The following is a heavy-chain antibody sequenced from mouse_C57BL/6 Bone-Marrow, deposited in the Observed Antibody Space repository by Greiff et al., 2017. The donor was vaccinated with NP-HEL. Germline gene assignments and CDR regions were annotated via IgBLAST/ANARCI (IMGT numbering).Heavy chain of an antibody. CDR1: GFTFSSYA. Sequence: EVKLMESGGGLVKPGGSLKLSCAASGFTFSSYAMSWVRQTPEKRLEWVATISDGGSYTYYPDNVKGRFTISRDNAKNNLYLQMSHLKSEDTAMYYCARLRSDYWGQGTTLTVSS. V-gene: IGHV5-4*03. D-gene: IGHD1-1*01. CDR3: ARLRSDY. CDR2: ISDGGSYT. J-gene: IGHJ2*01.